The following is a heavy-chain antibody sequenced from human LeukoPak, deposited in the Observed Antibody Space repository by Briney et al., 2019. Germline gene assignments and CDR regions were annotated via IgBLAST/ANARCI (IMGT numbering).Heavy chain of an antibody. V-gene: IGHV1-69*13. J-gene: IGHJ3*02. Sequence: ASVKVSCKTSGGSFSSYAINRVRQAPGQGLEWMGGIIPIFGPTTYAQKFQGRVTITADESTSTAYMELSSLRSEDTAVYYCARPQWLVQDDAFDIWGQGTMVTVSS. CDR2: IIPIFGPT. CDR1: GGSFSSYA. D-gene: IGHD6-19*01. CDR3: ARPQWLVQDDAFDI.